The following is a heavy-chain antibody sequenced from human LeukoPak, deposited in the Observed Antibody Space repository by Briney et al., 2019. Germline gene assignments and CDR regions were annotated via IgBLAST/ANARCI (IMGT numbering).Heavy chain of an antibody. V-gene: IGHV3-30*02. D-gene: IGHD3-3*01. J-gene: IGHJ6*03. CDR2: IQYDGSNE. CDR1: GFTFSSYG. Sequence: GGSLRLSCAASGFTFSSYGMRWVRQAPGKGLEWAAYIQYDGSNEQYADSVKGRFSISRDNSKNILFLQMNSLRAEDTAVYYCARVQNSYYDFWSGYNYYYYMDVWGKGTTVTVSS. CDR3: ARVQNSYYDFWSGYNYYYYMDV.